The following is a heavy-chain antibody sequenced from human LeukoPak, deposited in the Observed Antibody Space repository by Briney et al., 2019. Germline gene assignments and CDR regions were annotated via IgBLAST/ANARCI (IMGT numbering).Heavy chain of an antibody. CDR3: ATDRRNYGSGSYLPGDAFDI. V-gene: IGHV4-4*07. CDR1: GGSISSYY. J-gene: IGHJ3*02. D-gene: IGHD3-10*01. CDR2: IYTSGST. Sequence: SETLSLTCTVSGGSISSYYWSWIRQPAGKGLEWIGRIYTSGSTNYNPSLKSRVTMSVDTSKNQFSLKLSSVTAADTAVYYCATDRRNYGSGSYLPGDAFDIWGQGTMVTVSS.